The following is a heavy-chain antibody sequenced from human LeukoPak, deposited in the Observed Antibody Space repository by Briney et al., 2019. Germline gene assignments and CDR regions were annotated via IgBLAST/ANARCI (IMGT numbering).Heavy chain of an antibody. CDR1: GYTFTSYG. V-gene: IGHV1-18*01. D-gene: IGHD6-13*01. CDR2: ISAYNGNT. J-gene: IGHJ5*02. CDR3: ARGPIAAAGTWHNWFDP. Sequence: ASVKVSCKASGYTFTSYGFSWVRQAPGQGLEWMGWISAYNGNTHYAQKLQDRVTMTTDTSTSTAYMELRSLRSDDTAVYYCARGPIAAAGTWHNWFDPWGQGTLDTVSS.